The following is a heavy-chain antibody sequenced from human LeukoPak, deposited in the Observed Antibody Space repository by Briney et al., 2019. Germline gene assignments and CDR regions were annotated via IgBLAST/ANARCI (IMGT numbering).Heavy chain of an antibody. Sequence: GGSLRLSCAASGFTFSSYEMNWVRQAPGKGLEWVSYISSSGSTIYYADSVKGRFTISRDNAKNSLYLQMNSLRAEDTAVYYCASWPPPPSYWGQGTLVTVSS. CDR2: ISSSGSTI. CDR3: ASWPPPPSY. CDR1: GFTFSSYE. V-gene: IGHV3-48*03. J-gene: IGHJ4*02.